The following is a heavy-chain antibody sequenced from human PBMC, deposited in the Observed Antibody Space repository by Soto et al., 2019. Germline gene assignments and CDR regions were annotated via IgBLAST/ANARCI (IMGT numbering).Heavy chain of an antibody. CDR1: GYSFTSYW. D-gene: IGHD5-12*01. CDR2: IYPGDSDT. V-gene: IGHV5-51*01. Sequence: GESLKISCKGSGYSFTSYWIGWVRQMPGKGLEWMGIIYPGDSDTRYSPSFQGQVTISADKSISTAYLQWSSLKASDTAMYYCARNWGRDGYKYNWFDPWGQGTLVTVSS. CDR3: ARNWGRDGYKYNWFDP. J-gene: IGHJ5*02.